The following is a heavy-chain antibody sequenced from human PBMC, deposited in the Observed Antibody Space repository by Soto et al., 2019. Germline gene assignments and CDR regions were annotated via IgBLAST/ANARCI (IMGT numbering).Heavy chain of an antibody. J-gene: IGHJ4*02. CDR3: ARDRDSSSWYDY. CDR2: IFPIFGTA. CDR1: GGTFSSYA. D-gene: IGHD6-13*01. V-gene: IGHV1-69*13. Sequence: SVKVSCKASGGTFSSYAISWVRQAPGQGLEWMGGIFPIFGTANYAQKFQGRVTITADESTSTAYMELSSLRSEDTAVYYCARDRDSSSWYDYWGQGTLVTVSS.